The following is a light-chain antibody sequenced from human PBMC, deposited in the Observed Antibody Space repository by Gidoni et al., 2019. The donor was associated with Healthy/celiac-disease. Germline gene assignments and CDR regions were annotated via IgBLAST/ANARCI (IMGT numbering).Light chain of an antibody. Sequence: QSALTQPASVSGSPGQSSTISCTGTSSDVGGYNYVSWYQPHPGKAPKLMIYDVSHRPSGVSHRFSGSKSGHTASLTISGLPAEDEAAYYCSSSPSRSTLRWVFGGGTKLTVL. CDR1: SSDVGGYNY. CDR2: DVS. V-gene: IGLV2-14*01. CDR3: SSSPSRSTLRWV. J-gene: IGLJ3*02.